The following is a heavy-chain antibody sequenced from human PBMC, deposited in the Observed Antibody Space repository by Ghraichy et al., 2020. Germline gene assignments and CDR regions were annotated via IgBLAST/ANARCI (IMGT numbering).Heavy chain of an antibody. Sequence: GESLNISCAASGFTFGTYDMNWVRQAPGKGLEWVSAISGSGGSTYYADSVKGRFTISRDNSKNTLYLQMNSLRAEDTAVYYCANRFSSSGYPFDIWGQGTVVTVSS. CDR3: ANRFSSSGYPFDI. D-gene: IGHD3-22*01. J-gene: IGHJ3*02. V-gene: IGHV3-23*01. CDR2: ISGSGGST. CDR1: GFTFGTYD.